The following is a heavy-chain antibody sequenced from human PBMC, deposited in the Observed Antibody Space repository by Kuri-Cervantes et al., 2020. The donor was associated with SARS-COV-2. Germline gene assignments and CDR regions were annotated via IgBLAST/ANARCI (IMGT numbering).Heavy chain of an antibody. CDR2: IYHSGST. Sequence: SETLSLTCTVSGYSISSGYYWGWIRQPPGKGLEWIGSIYHSGSTYYNPSLKSRVTISVDTSKNQFSLKLNSVTAADTAVYFCARDSRSSYQVLLDRYYYSYMDVWGKGTTVTVSS. D-gene: IGHD3-3*01. J-gene: IGHJ6*03. V-gene: IGHV4-38-2*02. CDR3: ARDSRSSYQVLLDRYYYSYMDV. CDR1: GYSISSGYY.